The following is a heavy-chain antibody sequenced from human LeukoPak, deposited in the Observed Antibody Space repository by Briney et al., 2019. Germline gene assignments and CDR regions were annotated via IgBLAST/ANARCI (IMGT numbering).Heavy chain of an antibody. CDR1: GYTFTNHG. CDR3: ARTPKRFGELYQSADY. J-gene: IGHJ4*02. Sequence: ASVKVSCKASGYTFTNHGITWVRQAPGQGLEWMGWISAYNGNADYAQSFQGRVTMTTDTSTSTAYMELRSLRSDDTDVYYCARTPKRFGELYQSADYWGQGTLVTVSS. V-gene: IGHV1-18*01. CDR2: ISAYNGNA. D-gene: IGHD3-10*01.